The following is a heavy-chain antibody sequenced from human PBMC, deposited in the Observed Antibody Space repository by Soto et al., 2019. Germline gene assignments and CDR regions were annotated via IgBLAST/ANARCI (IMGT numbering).Heavy chain of an antibody. Sequence: EVHLEESGGGLVQPGGSLRLSCETSGFTFRNYWMHWVRQPPGKGPEWVSNIPSDGTDITYADSVRGRFTISRDDAKNTLYLQMNSLRVGDTAMYYCVKDGGGVRYNYNIRGDSWGQGTQVTVSS. CDR1: GFTFRNYW. V-gene: IGHV3-74*03. J-gene: IGHJ4*02. CDR2: IPSDGTDI. CDR3: VKDGGGVRYNYNIRGDS. D-gene: IGHD5-18*01.